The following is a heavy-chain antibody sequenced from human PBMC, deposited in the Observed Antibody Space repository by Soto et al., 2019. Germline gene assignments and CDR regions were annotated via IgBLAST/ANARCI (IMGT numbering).Heavy chain of an antibody. Sequence: QVQLVQSVAELKKPGSSVKVSCKASGGTFRSYSISWVRQAPGQGLEWMGGIIPIFDITNYAQKFQGRVTITADESTSTAYMELSSLGSDDTAVYYCASPDEGGYSSNHHYYYALDVWGQGTTVTV. D-gene: IGHD3-22*01. J-gene: IGHJ6*02. CDR1: GGTFRSYS. CDR3: ASPDEGGYSSNHHYYYALDV. CDR2: IIPIFDIT. V-gene: IGHV1-69*01.